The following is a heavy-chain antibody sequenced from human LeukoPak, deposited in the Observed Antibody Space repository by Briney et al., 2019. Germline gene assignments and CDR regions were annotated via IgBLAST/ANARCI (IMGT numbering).Heavy chain of an antibody. CDR1: GGSISSNSHY. Sequence: SETLSLTCTVSGGSISSNSHYWAWLRQPPGKGLEWIGSIHYSGSTFYSPSLKSRVTISVDTSKNQFSLILTSVTASDTAVYYCAREEASVGDYWGQGILVTVSS. CDR2: IHYSGST. CDR3: AREEASVGDY. V-gene: IGHV4-39*01. J-gene: IGHJ4*02. D-gene: IGHD2-21*01.